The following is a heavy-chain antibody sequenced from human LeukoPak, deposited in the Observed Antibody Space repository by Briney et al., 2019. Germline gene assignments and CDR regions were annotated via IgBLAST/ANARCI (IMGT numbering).Heavy chain of an antibody. CDR3: ARGYYYDSSGYYHFDY. CDR1: GYTFTNYY. CDR2: INPSGGST. D-gene: IGHD3-22*01. V-gene: IGHV1-46*01. Sequence: ASVRVSCKASGYTFTNYYIHWVRQAPGQGLEWMGIINPSGGSTSYKQKFQDRVTMTRDTSTSTVYMELSSLRSEDTAVYYCARGYYYDSSGYYHFDYWGQGTLVTVSS. J-gene: IGHJ4*02.